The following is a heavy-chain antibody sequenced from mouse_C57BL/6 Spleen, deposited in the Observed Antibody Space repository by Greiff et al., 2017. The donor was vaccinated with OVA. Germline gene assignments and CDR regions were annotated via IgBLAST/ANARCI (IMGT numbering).Heavy chain of an antibody. D-gene: IGHD3-1*01. J-gene: IGHJ4*01. V-gene: IGHV1-81*01. CDR3: ARSSSGYAMDY. CDR2: IYPRSGNT. Sequence: VQLQQSGAELARPGASVKLSCKASGYTFTSYGISWVKQRTGQGLEWIGEIYPRSGNTYYNEKFKGKATLTPDKSSSTAYMELRSLTSEDSAVYFCARSSSGYAMDYWGQGTSVTVSS. CDR1: GYTFTSYG.